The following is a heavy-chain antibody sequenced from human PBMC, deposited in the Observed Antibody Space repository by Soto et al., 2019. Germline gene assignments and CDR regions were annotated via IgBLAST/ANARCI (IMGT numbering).Heavy chain of an antibody. J-gene: IGHJ4*02. CDR2: IWYDGSNK. V-gene: IGHV3-33*01. CDR3: ARQSVWDRVYFDY. CDR1: GFTFSSYG. Sequence: QVQLVESGGGVVQPGRSLRLSCAASGFTFSSYGMHWVRQAPGKGLEWVAVIWYDGSNKYYADSVKGRFTISRDNSKNTLYLQMNRLRAEDTAVYYCARQSVWDRVYFDYWGQGTLVTVSS. D-gene: IGHD1-26*01.